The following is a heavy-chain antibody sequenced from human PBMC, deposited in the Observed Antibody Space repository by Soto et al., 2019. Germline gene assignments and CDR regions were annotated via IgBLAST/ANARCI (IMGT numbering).Heavy chain of an antibody. CDR2: TYYRSKWYN. CDR1: GASVASHSAA. Sequence: PSQTLSLTCAISGASVASHSAAWNWIRQSPSRGLEWLGRTYYRSKWYNDYAGSAKSRIMINADTSKNQYSLQLNSVTPEDTAVYYCAMGTGKFEYWGQGILVTVSS. V-gene: IGHV6-1*01. D-gene: IGHD1-1*01. CDR3: AMGTGKFEY. J-gene: IGHJ4*02.